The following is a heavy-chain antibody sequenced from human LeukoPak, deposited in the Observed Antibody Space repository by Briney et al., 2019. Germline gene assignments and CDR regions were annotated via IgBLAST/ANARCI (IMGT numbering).Heavy chain of an antibody. CDR3: ASALWSGYLNYYFDY. CDR1: GGSISSSSYY. CDR2: IYYSGST. V-gene: IGHV4-39*07. Sequence: SEPLSLTCTVSGGSISSSSYYWGWIRQPPGKGLEWIGSIYYSGSTYYNPSLKSRVTISVDTSKNQFSLKLSSVTAADTAVYYCASALWSGYLNYYFDYWGQGTLVTVSS. D-gene: IGHD3-3*01. J-gene: IGHJ4*02.